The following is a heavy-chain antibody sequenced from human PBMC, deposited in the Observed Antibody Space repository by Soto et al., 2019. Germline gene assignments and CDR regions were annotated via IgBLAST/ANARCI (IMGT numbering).Heavy chain of an antibody. J-gene: IGHJ4*02. D-gene: IGHD3-10*01. CDR2: IGGTDGKT. V-gene: IGHV3-23*01. CDR1: GFTFSSYA. Sequence: GGSLRLSCAASGFTFSSYAMSWVRQAPGKGLEWVAAIGGTDGKTYYADSVKGRFTISRDNSENTLYLQMSRLRAEDTAVYFCAKGMFSSSPAAAGSFDYWRQRALVTVPS. CDR3: AKGMFSSSPAAAGSFDY.